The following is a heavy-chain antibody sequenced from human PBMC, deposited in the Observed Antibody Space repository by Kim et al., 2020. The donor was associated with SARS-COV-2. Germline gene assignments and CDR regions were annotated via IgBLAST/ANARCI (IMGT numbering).Heavy chain of an antibody. Sequence: RKSRVTISVDTSKNQFSLKLSSVTAADTAVYYCARGPRQWIQLWLRAFDIWGQGTMVTVSS. CDR3: ARGPRQWIQLWLRAFDI. V-gene: IGHV4-34*01. J-gene: IGHJ3*02. D-gene: IGHD5-18*01.